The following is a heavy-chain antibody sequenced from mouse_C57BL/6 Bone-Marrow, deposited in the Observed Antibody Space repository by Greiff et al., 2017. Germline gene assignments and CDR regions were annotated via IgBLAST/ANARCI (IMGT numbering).Heavy chain of an antibody. Sequence: EVQLQESGPELVKPGASVKMSCKASGYTFTDYNMHWVKQSHGKSLEWIGYINPNNGGTSYNQKFKGKATLTVNKSSSTAYMELRSQTSEDSAIYYCARDRSSGPLAMDYWGQGTSVTVSS. V-gene: IGHV1-22*01. D-gene: IGHD3-1*01. J-gene: IGHJ4*01. CDR3: ARDRSSGPLAMDY. CDR2: INPNNGGT. CDR1: GYTFTDYN.